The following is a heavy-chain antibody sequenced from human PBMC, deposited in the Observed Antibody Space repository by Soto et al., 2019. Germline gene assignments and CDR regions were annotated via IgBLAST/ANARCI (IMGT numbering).Heavy chain of an antibody. Sequence: PSETLSLTCTVSGGSISRFFWGWIRQPPGKGLELIGYIYYTGSTNYHPFLKSRVTISVDTSKNQFSLKLNSVTAADTAVYFCARSLRNDLFDYWGQGALVTVSS. J-gene: IGHJ4*02. D-gene: IGHD3-16*01. CDR3: ARSLRNDLFDY. CDR1: GGSISRFF. CDR2: IYYTGST. V-gene: IGHV4-59*01.